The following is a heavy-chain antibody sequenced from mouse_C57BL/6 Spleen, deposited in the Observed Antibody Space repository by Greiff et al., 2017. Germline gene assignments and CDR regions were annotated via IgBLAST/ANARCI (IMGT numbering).Heavy chain of an antibody. D-gene: IGHD1-1*01. CDR1: GFSLTSYG. CDR2: IWSDGST. CDR3: ARHEKRGASYGGAMDY. Sequence: QVQLKESGPGLVAPSQSLSITCTVSGFSLTSYGVHWVRQPPGKGLEWLVVIWSDGSTTYNSALKSRLSISKDNSKSQVFLKMNSLQTDDTAMYYCARHEKRGASYGGAMDYWGQGTSVTVSS. V-gene: IGHV2-6-1*01. J-gene: IGHJ4*01.